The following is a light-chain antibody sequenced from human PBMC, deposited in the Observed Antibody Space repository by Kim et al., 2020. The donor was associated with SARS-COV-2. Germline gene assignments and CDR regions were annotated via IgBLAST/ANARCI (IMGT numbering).Light chain of an antibody. V-gene: IGKV3-11*01. CDR2: DAS. CDR3: QQRSNWPPLT. CDR1: QSVSSY. J-gene: IGKJ4*01. Sequence: EIVLTQSPATLSLSPGERATLSCRASQSVSSYLAWYQQKPGQAPRLLIYDASNRATGIPARFSGSGSGTAFTLTISSLEPEDFAVYYCQQRSNWPPLTFGGGTKVDIK.